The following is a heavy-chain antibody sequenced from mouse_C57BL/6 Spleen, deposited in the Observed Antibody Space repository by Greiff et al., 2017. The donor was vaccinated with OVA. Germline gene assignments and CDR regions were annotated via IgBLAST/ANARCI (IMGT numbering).Heavy chain of an antibody. V-gene: IGHV10-1*01. CDR1: GFSFNTYA. Sequence: DVHLVESGGGLVQPKGSLKLSCAASGFSFNTYAMNWVRQAPGKGLEWVARIRSKSNNYATYYADSVKDRFTISRDDSESMLYLQMNNLKTEDTAMYYCVRQGTMVTTDYYAMDYWGQGTSVTVSS. D-gene: IGHD2-2*01. CDR2: IRSKSNNYAT. CDR3: VRQGTMVTTDYYAMDY. J-gene: IGHJ4*01.